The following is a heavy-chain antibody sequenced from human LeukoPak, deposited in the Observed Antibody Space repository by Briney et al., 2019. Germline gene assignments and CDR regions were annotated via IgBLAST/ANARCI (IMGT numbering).Heavy chain of an antibody. D-gene: IGHD3-16*02. Sequence: PGGSLRLSCAASGFTFSSYEMNWVRQAPGKGLEWVSYISSSGSSIYYADSVKGRFTISRDNARNSLYLQMNNLRAEDTAVYYCAREGGLSLSDAFDIWGQGTLVTVSS. V-gene: IGHV3-48*03. J-gene: IGHJ3*02. CDR1: GFTFSSYE. CDR3: AREGGLSLSDAFDI. CDR2: ISSSGSSI.